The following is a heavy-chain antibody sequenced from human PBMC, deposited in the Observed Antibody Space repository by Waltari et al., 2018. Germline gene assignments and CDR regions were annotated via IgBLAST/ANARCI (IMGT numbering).Heavy chain of an antibody. CDR3: ARGDTAIPLDY. CDR1: GGSISSYY. Sequence: QVQLQESGPGLVKPSETLSLTCTVSGGSISSYYWSWIRQPPGKGLEWIGYIYYSGGTNNNPSLKSRVTISVDTSKNQFSLKLSSVTAADTAVYYCARGDTAIPLDYWGQGTLVTVSS. J-gene: IGHJ4*02. V-gene: IGHV4-59*01. CDR2: IYYSGGT. D-gene: IGHD5-18*01.